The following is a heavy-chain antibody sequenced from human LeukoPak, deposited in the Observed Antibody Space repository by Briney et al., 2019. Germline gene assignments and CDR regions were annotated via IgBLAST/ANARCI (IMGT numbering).Heavy chain of an antibody. V-gene: IGHV4-34*01. CDR2: VNHSGRT. CDR1: GGSFSEHY. CDR3: ARGLGLRVMTTVTTFDY. J-gene: IGHJ4*02. Sequence: SETLSLTCAVDGGSFSEHYWSWIRQPPGKGLEWIGEVNHSGRTNYNPSLKSRVTISADRSQNQFSLKLSSVTAADTAVYYCARGLGLRVMTTVTTFDYWGQGTLVTVSS. D-gene: IGHD4-17*01.